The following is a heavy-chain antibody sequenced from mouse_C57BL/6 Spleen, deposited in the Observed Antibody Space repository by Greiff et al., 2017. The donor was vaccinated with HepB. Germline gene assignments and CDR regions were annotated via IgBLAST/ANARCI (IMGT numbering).Heavy chain of an antibody. J-gene: IGHJ2*01. CDR1: GYTFTSYT. V-gene: IGHV1-4*01. Sequence: VQLQESGAELARPGASVKMSCKASGYTFTSYTMHWVKQRPGQGLEWIGYINPSSGYTKYNQKFKDKATLTADKSSSTAYMQLSSLTSEDSAVYYCARSGLRQGYYFDYWGQGTTLTVSS. CDR2: INPSSGYT. D-gene: IGHD2-2*01. CDR3: ARSGLRQGYYFDY.